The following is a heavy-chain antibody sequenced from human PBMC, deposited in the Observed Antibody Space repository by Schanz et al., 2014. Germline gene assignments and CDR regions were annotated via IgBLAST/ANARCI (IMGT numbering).Heavy chain of an antibody. CDR1: GFTLSSYA. J-gene: IGHJ3*01. Sequence: DVQLAESGGGLVQPGGSLRLSCAASGFTLSSYALSWVRQSPGKGLEWVSAINTADTTYYADSVKGRFTVSRDNSKNTLFLQMNSLRAEDTAVYFCARDGGRDGYNLAFDVWGQGTLVTVSS. CDR3: ARDGGRDGYNLAFDV. V-gene: IGHV3-23*04. CDR2: INTADTT. D-gene: IGHD5-12*01.